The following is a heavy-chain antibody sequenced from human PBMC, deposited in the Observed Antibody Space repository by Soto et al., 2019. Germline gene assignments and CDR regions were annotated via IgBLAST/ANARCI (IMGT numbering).Heavy chain of an antibody. J-gene: IGHJ4*02. CDR3: ARGTQWLVHSGIED. Sequence: SEPLSLTCAVYGGSFSGYYWSWIRQPPGKGLEWIGEINHSGSTNYNPSLKSRVTISVDTSKNQFSLKLSSVTAADTAVYYCARGTQWLVHSGIEDWGQGTLVTVAS. CDR1: GGSFSGYY. V-gene: IGHV4-34*01. CDR2: INHSGST. D-gene: IGHD6-19*01.